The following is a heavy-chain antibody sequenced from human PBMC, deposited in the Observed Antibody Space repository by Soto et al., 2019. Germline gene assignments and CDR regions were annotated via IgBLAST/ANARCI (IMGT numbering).Heavy chain of an antibody. Sequence: GASVKVSCKASGFTFTSSAVQWVRQARGQRLEWIGWIVVGSGNTNYAQKFQERVTITRDMSTSTAYMELSSLRSEDTAVYYCAADRPYGSGTENWFDPWGQGTLVTVSS. J-gene: IGHJ5*02. V-gene: IGHV1-58*01. CDR1: GFTFTSSA. D-gene: IGHD3-10*01. CDR2: IVVGSGNT. CDR3: AADRPYGSGTENWFDP.